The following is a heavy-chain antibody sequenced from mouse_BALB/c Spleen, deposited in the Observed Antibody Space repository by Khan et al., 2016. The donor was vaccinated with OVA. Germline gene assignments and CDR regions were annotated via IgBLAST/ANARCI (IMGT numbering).Heavy chain of an antibody. V-gene: IGHV3-2*02. CDR3: ARSLYYSDSYAMDY. D-gene: IGHD2-13*01. CDR2: ISSTGST. CDR1: GYSITSDYA. J-gene: IGHJ4*01. Sequence: EEKLLESGPGLVKPSQSLSLTCTVTGYSITSDYAWNWIRQFPGNKLEWMGYISSTGSTSYNPSLKSRIFITRDTSKNQFFLHLNSVTTEDTTTYYCARSLYYSDSYAMDYWGQGTSVTVSS.